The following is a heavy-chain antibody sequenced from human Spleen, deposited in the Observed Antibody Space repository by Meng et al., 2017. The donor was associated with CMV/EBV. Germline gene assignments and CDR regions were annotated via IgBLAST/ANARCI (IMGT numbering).Heavy chain of an antibody. CDR1: GFTFSGYT. Sequence: GESLKISCAAFGFTFSGYTVNWVRQAPGKGLEWVSSISSSSSYIYYADSMKGRFTISRDNAKNSLYLQMNSLRADDTAVYYCVAEHDFWSGYHNWFDPWGQGTLVTVSS. V-gene: IGHV3-21*01. J-gene: IGHJ5*02. D-gene: IGHD3-3*01. CDR2: ISSSSSYI. CDR3: VAEHDFWSGYHNWFDP.